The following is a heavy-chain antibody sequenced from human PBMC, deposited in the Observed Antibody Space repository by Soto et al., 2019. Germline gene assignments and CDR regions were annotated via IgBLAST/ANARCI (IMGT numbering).Heavy chain of an antibody. V-gene: IGHV4-39*01. CDR2: NYDSGST. D-gene: IGHD1-26*01. CDR3: ARHRRIVGATTGRFAY. CDR1: GGSISSTSYY. J-gene: IGHJ4*02. Sequence: SETLSLTCTVSGGSISSTSYYWGWIRQPPGKGLEWIGSNYDSGSTYYNPSLKSRVTISEDTNKKQFSLKLNSVTAATTAVYYCARHRRIVGATTGRFAYWGQGTLVTVS.